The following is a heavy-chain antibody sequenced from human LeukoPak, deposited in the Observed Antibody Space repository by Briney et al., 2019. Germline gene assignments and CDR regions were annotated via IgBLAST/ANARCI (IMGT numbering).Heavy chain of an antibody. CDR2: ISYDGSNE. V-gene: IGHV3-30-3*01. Sequence: GGSLRLSCAASGFTFSSYAMHWVRQAPGKGLEWVAVISYDGSNEYYADSVKGRFTISRDNSKNTLYLQMNSLRAEDTAVYYCARDHDYYGSGSYLFPYYYYYYGMDVWGQGTTVTVSS. J-gene: IGHJ6*02. CDR3: ARDHDYYGSGSYLFPYYYYYYGMDV. CDR1: GFTFSSYA. D-gene: IGHD3-10*01.